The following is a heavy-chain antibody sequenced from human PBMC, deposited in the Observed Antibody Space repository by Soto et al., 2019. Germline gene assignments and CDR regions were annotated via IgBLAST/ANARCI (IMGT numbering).Heavy chain of an antibody. CDR1: GYTFTGYA. J-gene: IGHJ4*02. CDR2: INAGNGNT. V-gene: IGHV1-3*01. D-gene: IGHD6-19*01. CDR3: ARAVAVAADFDY. Sequence: ASVKVSCKASGYTFTGYAMHWVRQAPGQRLEWMGWINAGNGNTKYSQKIQGRVTITGDTSASTAYMELSSLRSEDTAVYYCARAVAVAADFDYWGQGTLVTVSS.